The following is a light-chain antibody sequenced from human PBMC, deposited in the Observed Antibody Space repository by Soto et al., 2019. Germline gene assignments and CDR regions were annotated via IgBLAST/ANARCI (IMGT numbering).Light chain of an antibody. CDR3: SSYAGSNSVAV. Sequence: QSVLTQPPSASGSPGQSVTISCAGTSTDVGGYNYVSWYQQHPGKAPKLMIYEVSKRPSGVPDRFSGSKSGNTASLTVSGLQAEDEAEYYCSSYAGSNSVAVFGGGTKLTVL. CDR1: STDVGGYNY. CDR2: EVS. V-gene: IGLV2-8*01. J-gene: IGLJ2*01.